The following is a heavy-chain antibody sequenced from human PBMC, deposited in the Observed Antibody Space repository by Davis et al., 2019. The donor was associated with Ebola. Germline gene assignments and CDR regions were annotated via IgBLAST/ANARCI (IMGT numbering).Heavy chain of an antibody. CDR3: ARGPAGWYPKYFQH. D-gene: IGHD2-15*01. V-gene: IGHV3-30-3*01. Sequence: GESLKISCAASGFTFSSYAMHWVRQAPGKGLEWVAVISYDGSNKYYADSVKGRFTISRDNSKNTLYLQMNSLRAEDTAVYYCARGPAGWYPKYFQHWGQGTLVTVSS. CDR2: ISYDGSNK. J-gene: IGHJ1*01. CDR1: GFTFSSYA.